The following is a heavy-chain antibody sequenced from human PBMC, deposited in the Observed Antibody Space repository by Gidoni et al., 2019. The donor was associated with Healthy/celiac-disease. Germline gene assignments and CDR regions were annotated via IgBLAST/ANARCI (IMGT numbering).Heavy chain of an antibody. D-gene: IGHD5-18*01. V-gene: IGHV3-30*18. CDR3: AKDRGGYSDGFDY. J-gene: IGHJ4*02. CDR2: ISYDGSNK. Sequence: QVQLVESGGGVVQPGRSLRLTCAASGFTFRSYGMHWVRQAPGKGVGWVAVISYDGSNKYYADSVKARFTITRDNSKNTLYLQMNSLRAEDTAVYYCAKDRGGYSDGFDYWGQGTLVTVSS. CDR1: GFTFRSYG.